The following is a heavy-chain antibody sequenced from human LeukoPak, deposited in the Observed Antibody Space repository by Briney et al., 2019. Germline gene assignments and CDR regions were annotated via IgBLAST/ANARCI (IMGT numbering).Heavy chain of an antibody. V-gene: IGHV4-31*11. CDR1: VDSIXXXKW. CDR3: ARAQAGLRSYPFDY. D-gene: IGHD3/OR15-3a*01. Sequence: SETLSLTCAVFVDSIXXXKWWSWVRQHPGKGLXXXGYIYYSGSTYYNPSLKSRVTISVDTSKNQFSLKLSSVTAADTAVYYCARAQAGLRSYPFDYWGQGTLVTVSS. CDR2: IYYSGST. J-gene: IGHJ4*02.